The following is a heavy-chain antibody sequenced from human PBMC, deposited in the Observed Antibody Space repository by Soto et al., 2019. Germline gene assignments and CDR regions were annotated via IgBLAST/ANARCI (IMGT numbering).Heavy chain of an antibody. J-gene: IGHJ4*02. CDR1: GFTFGSYA. V-gene: IGHV3-64D*06. D-gene: IGHD3-16*01. Sequence: GGSLRLSCSASGFTFGSYAMHWVRQAPGKGLEYVSAINNHGDTTSYADSVKGTFTISRDNSKNTLYLQMTSLRREDTAVYYWVQVWGGAGLYCGQAPLVTVS. CDR3: VQVWGGAGLY. CDR2: INNHGDTT.